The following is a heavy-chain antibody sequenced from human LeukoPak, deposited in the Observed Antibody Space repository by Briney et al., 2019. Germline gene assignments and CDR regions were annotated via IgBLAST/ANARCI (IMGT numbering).Heavy chain of an antibody. Sequence: GGSLRLSCAASGLTFSSYAMHWVRQAPGKGLEWVAVISYDGSNKYYADSVKGRFTISRDNSKNTLYLQMNSLRAEDTAVYYCARDRDSSGYLDAFDIWGQGTMVTVSS. D-gene: IGHD3-22*01. CDR3: ARDRDSSGYLDAFDI. V-gene: IGHV3-30-3*01. CDR1: GLTFSSYA. J-gene: IGHJ3*02. CDR2: ISYDGSNK.